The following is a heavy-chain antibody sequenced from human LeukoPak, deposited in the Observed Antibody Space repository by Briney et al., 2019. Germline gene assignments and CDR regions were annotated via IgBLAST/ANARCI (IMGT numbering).Heavy chain of an antibody. Sequence: SETLSLTCTVSGGFIASYYWSWIRQPPGKGLGWIGYVYYSGSTNYRSSLKSRVTISVDASKNQFSLKLSSVTAADTAVYYCARTTEGGYTYDYFYYYYMDVWGKGTTVTISS. J-gene: IGHJ6*03. CDR2: VYYSGST. D-gene: IGHD5-18*01. CDR3: ARTTEGGYTYDYFYYYYMDV. CDR1: GGFIASYY. V-gene: IGHV4-59*01.